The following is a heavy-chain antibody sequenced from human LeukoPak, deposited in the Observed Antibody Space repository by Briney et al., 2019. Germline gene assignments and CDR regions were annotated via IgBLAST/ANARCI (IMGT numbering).Heavy chain of an antibody. CDR2: IRYDVSNK. CDR1: GFTFSRYG. Sequence: GGSLRLSCAPSGFTFSRYGMRWVRQAPGGGLGWVAFIRYDVSNKYYADSVKGRFTISRDNAKNSLYPQMNSLRAEETAVYYCARASRGTSFAEIDDGGEGTLVTV. D-gene: IGHD3-10*01. V-gene: IGHV3-30*02. J-gene: IGHJ4*02. CDR3: ARASRGTSFAEIDD.